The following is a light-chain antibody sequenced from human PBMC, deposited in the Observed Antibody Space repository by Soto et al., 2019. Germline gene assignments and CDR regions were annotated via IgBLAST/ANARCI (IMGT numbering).Light chain of an antibody. CDR2: ATS. CDR1: QGIAPY. CDR3: QKYNSAPLT. J-gene: IGKJ4*01. V-gene: IGKV1-27*01. Sequence: DVQMTQSPSSLSAFVGDRVTITCRASQGIAPYLAWFQQKPGKVPKLLIYATSTLQSGVPSPFSGSGSGTDFTLTINSLQPEDVGTYYCQKYNSAPLTFGGGNKVVI.